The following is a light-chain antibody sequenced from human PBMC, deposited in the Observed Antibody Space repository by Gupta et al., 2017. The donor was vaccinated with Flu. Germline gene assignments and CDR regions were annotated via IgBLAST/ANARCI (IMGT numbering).Light chain of an antibody. CDR2: AAS. J-gene: IGKJ4*01. V-gene: IGKV1-39*01. Sequence: DIQMTKSPSSLSASVGDRVTITCRGSQSISSYLNWYQQKPGKAPKLLIYAASSLQSGVPSRFSGSGSGTDFTLTIRSLQPEDFATYYCQQSYSTLALTFGGGTKVEIK. CDR3: QQSYSTLALT. CDR1: QSISSY.